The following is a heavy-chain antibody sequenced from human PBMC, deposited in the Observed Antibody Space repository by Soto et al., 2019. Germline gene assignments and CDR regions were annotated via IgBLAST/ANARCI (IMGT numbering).Heavy chain of an antibody. CDR2: IDTSGTT. V-gene: IGHV4-4*07. D-gene: IGHD3-16*01. CDR1: GGSIRSYY. CDR3: ARGPRGYVYYHGMDV. Sequence: PSEPLSLTCTVSGGSIRSYYCSWIRQAAGKGLEWIGRIDTSGTTNYNPSLRSRVTMSVDASKNQFSLNLSSVTAADTAVYFCARGPRGYVYYHGMDVWGQGTTVTVSS. J-gene: IGHJ6*02.